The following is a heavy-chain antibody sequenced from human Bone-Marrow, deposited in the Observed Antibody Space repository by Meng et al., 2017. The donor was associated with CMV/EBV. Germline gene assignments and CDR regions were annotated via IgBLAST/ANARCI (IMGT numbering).Heavy chain of an antibody. J-gene: IGHJ3*02. D-gene: IGHD2-21*01. Sequence: GESLKISCAASGFTFSDYYMSWIRQAPGKGLEWVSYISSSGSTIYYADSVKGRFTISRDNAKNSLYLQMNSLRSDDTAVYYCARDSYYQDAFDIWGQGTMVTFSS. CDR1: GFTFSDYY. CDR2: ISSSGSTI. V-gene: IGHV3-11*01. CDR3: ARDSYYQDAFDI.